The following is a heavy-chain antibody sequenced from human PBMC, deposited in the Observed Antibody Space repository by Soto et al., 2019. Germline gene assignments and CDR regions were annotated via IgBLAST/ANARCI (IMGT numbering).Heavy chain of an antibody. CDR3: ARATMVRLFEY. D-gene: IGHD3-10*01. J-gene: IGHJ4*02. Sequence: PGGSLRLSCAASGFTFSSYSMNWVRQAPGKGLEWVSYISSSSSTIYYADSVKGRFTISRDNAKNSLYLQMNSLRAEDTAVYYCARATMVRLFEYWGQGTLVTVSS. CDR1: GFTFSSYS. CDR2: ISSSSSTI. V-gene: IGHV3-48*01.